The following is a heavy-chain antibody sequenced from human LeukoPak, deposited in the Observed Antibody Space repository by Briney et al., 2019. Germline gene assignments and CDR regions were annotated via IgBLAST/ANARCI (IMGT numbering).Heavy chain of an antibody. D-gene: IGHD2-2*01. Sequence: SETLSLTCAVYGGSYSGDYWSWIRQPPGKGLEWIGEINHSGSTNYNPSLKSRVTISVDTSKNQFSLKLSSVTAADTAVYYCARSYAHDYWGQGTLVTVSS. V-gene: IGHV4-34*01. CDR1: GGSYSGDY. J-gene: IGHJ4*02. CDR2: INHSGST. CDR3: ARSYAHDY.